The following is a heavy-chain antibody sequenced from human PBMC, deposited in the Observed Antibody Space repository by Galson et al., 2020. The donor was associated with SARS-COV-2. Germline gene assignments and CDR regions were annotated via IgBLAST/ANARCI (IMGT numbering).Heavy chain of an antibody. D-gene: IGHD3-22*01. V-gene: IGHV3-74*01. CDR3: ARGVKYYYDSSGYYKVGYYYGMDV. J-gene: IGHJ6*02. Sequence: GESLKISCAASGFTFSSYWMHWVRQATGKGLVWVSRINSDGSRTSYADSVKGRFTISRDNAKNTLYLQMNSLRAEDTAVYYCARGVKYYYDSSGYYKVGYYYGMDVWGQGTTVTVSS. CDR1: GFTFSSYW. CDR2: INSDGSRT.